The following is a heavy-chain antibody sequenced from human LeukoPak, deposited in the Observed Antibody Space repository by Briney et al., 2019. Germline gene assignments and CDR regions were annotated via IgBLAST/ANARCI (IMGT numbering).Heavy chain of an antibody. Sequence: GGSLRLSCAASGFTFDTYAMNWLRQAPGKGLEWVSYIGATGGSTYYADSVRGRFTITRDNSKNTLSLQMTSLRAEDTAVYYRAKSTSGTTIFDYWGQGTLVTVSS. CDR3: AKSTSGTTIFDY. V-gene: IGHV3-23*01. D-gene: IGHD1-7*01. CDR1: GFTFDTYA. CDR2: IGATGGST. J-gene: IGHJ4*02.